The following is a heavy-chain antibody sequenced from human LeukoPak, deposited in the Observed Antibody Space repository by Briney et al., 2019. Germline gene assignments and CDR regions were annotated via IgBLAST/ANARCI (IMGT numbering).Heavy chain of an antibody. CDR2: IYHSGST. V-gene: IGHV4-39*07. Sequence: PSETLSLTCTVSGGSISSSSYYWGWIRQPPGKGLEWIGSIYHSGSTYYNPSLKSRVTISVDTSKNRFSLKLSSVTAADTAVYYCARDNIVVVAATKAYYFDYWGQGTLVTVSS. D-gene: IGHD2-15*01. J-gene: IGHJ4*02. CDR1: GGSISSSSYY. CDR3: ARDNIVVVAATKAYYFDY.